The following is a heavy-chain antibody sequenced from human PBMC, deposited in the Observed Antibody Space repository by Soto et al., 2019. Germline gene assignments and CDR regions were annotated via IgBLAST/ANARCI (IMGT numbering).Heavy chain of an antibody. CDR1: GGSISAGNYY. Sequence: QVQLQESGPGLVKPSQTLSLTCSVSGGSISAGNYYWSWLRQSPGKGLEWIGYIYYTGSTYYNPSLQSRVSISVDTSKNQFSLRLSSVTAADTAVYYCAREGTPPVYYFDFWGQGTLVSVSS. V-gene: IGHV4-30-4*01. CDR2: IYYTGST. D-gene: IGHD2-2*01. CDR3: AREGTPPVYYFDF. J-gene: IGHJ4*02.